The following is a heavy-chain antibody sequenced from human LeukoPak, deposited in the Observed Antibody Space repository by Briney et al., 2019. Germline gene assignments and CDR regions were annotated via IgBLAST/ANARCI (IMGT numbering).Heavy chain of an antibody. CDR3: ARDRWEPTNWFDR. Sequence: GGSLRLSCAASGFTFISYSIHWVRQAPGKGLEWVAFIRYDGSNKYYADSVKGRFTISRDDAKNSLYLQMNSLRAEDTAVYYCARDRWEPTNWFDRWGQGTLVTVSS. J-gene: IGHJ5*02. CDR2: IRYDGSNK. D-gene: IGHD1-26*01. V-gene: IGHV3-30*02. CDR1: GFTFISYS.